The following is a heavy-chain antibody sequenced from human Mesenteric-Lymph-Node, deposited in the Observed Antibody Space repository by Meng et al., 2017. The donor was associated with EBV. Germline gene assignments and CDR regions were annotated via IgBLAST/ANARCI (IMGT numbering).Heavy chain of an antibody. Sequence: GRWGGSGGGPVQPGRSLRLSCAASGFTFSGHGMHWVRQAPGKGLEWVAVISGDGSIKYYADSVKGRFTISRDNSKSTLYLQMNSLRVEDTAMYFCARLSGGAVWGTYRYFDFWGQGTLVTVSS. CDR3: ARLSGGAVWGTYRYFDF. D-gene: IGHD3-16*02. CDR1: GFTFSGHG. CDR2: ISGDGSIK. V-gene: IGHV3-30*03. J-gene: IGHJ4*02.